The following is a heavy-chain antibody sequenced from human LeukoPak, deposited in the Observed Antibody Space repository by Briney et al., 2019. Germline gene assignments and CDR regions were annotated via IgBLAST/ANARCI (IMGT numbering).Heavy chain of an antibody. J-gene: IGHJ4*02. CDR2: ISSNGGST. CDR3: ARDGGQYSSPEYYFDY. Sequence: GGSLRLSCAASGFTFSSYAMYWVRQAPGKGLEYVSAISSNGGSTYYANSVKGRFTISRDNSKNTLYLQMGSLRAEDMAVYYCARDGGQYSSPEYYFDYWGQGTLVTVSS. CDR1: GFTFSSYA. D-gene: IGHD6-6*01. V-gene: IGHV3-64*01.